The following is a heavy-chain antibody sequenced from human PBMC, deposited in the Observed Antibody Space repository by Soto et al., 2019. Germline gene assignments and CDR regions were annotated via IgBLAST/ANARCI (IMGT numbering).Heavy chain of an antibody. Sequence: PSETLSLTCTVSGGSISSYYWSWIRQPPGKGLEWIGYIYYSGSTNYNPSLKSRVTISVDTSKNQFSLKLSSVTAADTAVYYCAREYAYYDSSGYSNWFDPWGQGTLVTVSS. CDR2: IYYSGST. CDR3: AREYAYYDSSGYSNWFDP. D-gene: IGHD3-22*01. CDR1: GGSISSYY. J-gene: IGHJ5*02. V-gene: IGHV4-59*01.